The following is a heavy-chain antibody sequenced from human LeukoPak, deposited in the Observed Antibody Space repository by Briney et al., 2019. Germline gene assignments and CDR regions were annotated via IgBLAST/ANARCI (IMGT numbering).Heavy chain of an antibody. CDR1: GRSFSGYY. D-gene: IGHD6-13*01. CDR2: INHSGST. CDR3: ASSPIAGMFDP. J-gene: IGHJ5*02. Sequence: SETLSLTCAVYGRSFSGYYWSWIRQPPGKGLEWIGEINHSGSTNYNPSLKSRVTISVDTSKNQFSLKLSSVTAADTAVYYCASSPIAGMFDPWGQGTLVTVSS. V-gene: IGHV4-34*01.